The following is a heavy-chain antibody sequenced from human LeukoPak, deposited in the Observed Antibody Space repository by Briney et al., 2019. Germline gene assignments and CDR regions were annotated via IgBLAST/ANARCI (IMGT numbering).Heavy chain of an antibody. V-gene: IGHV4-59*08. D-gene: IGHD1-7*01. CDR2: IYYSGST. CDR3: ARHAAKLELNQPYYYMDV. CDR1: GGSISSYY. Sequence: PSETLSLTCPVSGGSISSYYWSWIRQPPGKGLEWIGYIYYSGSTNYNPSLKSRVTISVDASKNQFSLKLSSVTAADTAVYYCARHAAKLELNQPYYYMDVWGKGTTVTVSS. J-gene: IGHJ6*03.